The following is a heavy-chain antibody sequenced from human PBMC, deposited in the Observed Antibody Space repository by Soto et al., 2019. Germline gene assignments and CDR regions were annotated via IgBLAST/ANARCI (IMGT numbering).Heavy chain of an antibody. D-gene: IGHD3-10*01. Sequence: EVQLVESGGGLVQPGGSLRLSCSASGFTFSTNWMHWVRQVTGKGLVWVSRINPDGTTTNYADFVKGRFTISRDNAQNTLYLQMNSLRPEDTAVYYCARDVAGSGSNWGQGTLVTVAS. V-gene: IGHV3-74*01. CDR1: GFTFSTNW. CDR3: ARDVAGSGSN. J-gene: IGHJ4*02. CDR2: INPDGTTT.